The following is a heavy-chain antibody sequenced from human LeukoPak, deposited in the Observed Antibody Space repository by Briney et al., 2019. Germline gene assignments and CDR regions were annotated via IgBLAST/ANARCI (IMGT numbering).Heavy chain of an antibody. CDR3: ARGATYGGGDY. CDR2: TYFGGTT. CDR1: GFAINTNY. D-gene: IGHD4-23*01. J-gene: IGHJ4*02. Sequence: GGSLRLSCVASGFAINTNYMNWVRQAPGKELEWISITYFGGTTYYADSVKGRFTISRDNSKNTLYLQMNSLRADDTAVYYCARGATYGGGDYWGQGTLVTVSS. V-gene: IGHV3-53*01.